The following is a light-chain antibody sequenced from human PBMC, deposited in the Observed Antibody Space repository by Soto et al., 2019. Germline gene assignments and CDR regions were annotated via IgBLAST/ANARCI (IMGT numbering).Light chain of an antibody. CDR1: QSVGNY. J-gene: IGKJ2*01. CDR3: QQRCNWL. V-gene: IGKV3-11*01. CDR2: DAS. Sequence: LTQSPATLSLSPGERATLSCRASQSVGNYLAWYQQKPGQAPRLLIFDASNRATGIPARFSGSGSGTDFTLTISSLEPEYFAVYYCQQRCNWLFGQGTKVEIK.